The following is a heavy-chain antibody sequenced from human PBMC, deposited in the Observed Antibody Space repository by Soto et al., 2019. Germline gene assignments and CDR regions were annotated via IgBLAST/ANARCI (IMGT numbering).Heavy chain of an antibody. CDR3: ARVTKTLSPFDY. Sequence: PSETLSLTCTVSGGSISSGGYYWSWIRQHPGKGLEWIGYIYYSGSTYYNPSLKSRVTISVDTSKNQFSLKLSSVTAADTAVYYCARVTKTLSPFDYWGQGSLVTVYS. CDR1: GGSISSGGYY. D-gene: IGHD2-2*01. CDR2: IYYSGST. J-gene: IGHJ4*02. V-gene: IGHV4-31*03.